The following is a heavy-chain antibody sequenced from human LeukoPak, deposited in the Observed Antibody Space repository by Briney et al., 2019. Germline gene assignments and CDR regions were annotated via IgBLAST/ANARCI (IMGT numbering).Heavy chain of an antibody. Sequence: PAETLSLTCTVSGGSISSGDYDWSWLRQPPGTGREWIAYMYYSGSTYYNPSLKSRVTMSADTSKNQLSLKLSSVTAADTAVYYCARPYYYDSRIDLWGQGILVTVSS. V-gene: IGHV4-30-4*01. CDR3: ARPYYYDSRIDL. J-gene: IGHJ5*02. D-gene: IGHD3-22*01. CDR1: GGSISSGDYD. CDR2: MYYSGST.